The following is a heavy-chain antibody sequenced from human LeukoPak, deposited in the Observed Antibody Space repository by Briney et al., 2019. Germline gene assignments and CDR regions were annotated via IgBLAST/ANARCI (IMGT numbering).Heavy chain of an antibody. V-gene: IGHV3-74*01. CDR3: ARGGLEPVDY. D-gene: IGHD1-14*01. CDR2: IKNDGNDT. CDR1: GFTFTSHW. Sequence: PGGSLRLSCAASGFTFTSHWMHWVRQTPGKGLVWVSGIKNDGNDTAYADSVKGRFTISRDNVKNTLYLQMNGLRAEDTAVYYCARGGLEPVDYWGQGTLVTVSS. J-gene: IGHJ4*02.